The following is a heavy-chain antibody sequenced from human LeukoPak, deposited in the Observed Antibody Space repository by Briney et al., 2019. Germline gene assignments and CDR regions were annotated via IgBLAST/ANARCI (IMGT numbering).Heavy chain of an antibody. CDR1: GGSISSSSYY. CDR3: ARRRDTAMVTDPYYFDY. J-gene: IGHJ4*02. Sequence: SETLSLTCTVSGGSISSSSYYWGWIRQPPGEGLEWIGSIYYSGSTYYNPSLKSRVTISVDTSKNQFSLKLSSVTAADTAVYYCARRRDTAMVTDPYYFDYWGQGTLVTVSS. D-gene: IGHD5-18*01. CDR2: IYYSGST. V-gene: IGHV4-39*01.